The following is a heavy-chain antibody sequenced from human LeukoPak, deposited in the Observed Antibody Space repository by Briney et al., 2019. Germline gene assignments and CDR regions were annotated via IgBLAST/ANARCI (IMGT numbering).Heavy chain of an antibody. Sequence: GGSLRLSCAASGFTFSSYAMSWVRQAPGKGLERVSAISGSGGSTYYADSVKGRFTISRDNSKNTLYLQMNSLRAEDTAVYYCAKVTAMGPWGHAFDIWGQGTMVAVSS. CDR3: AKVTAMGPWGHAFDI. CDR1: GFTFSSYA. V-gene: IGHV3-23*01. D-gene: IGHD5-18*01. J-gene: IGHJ3*02. CDR2: ISGSGGST.